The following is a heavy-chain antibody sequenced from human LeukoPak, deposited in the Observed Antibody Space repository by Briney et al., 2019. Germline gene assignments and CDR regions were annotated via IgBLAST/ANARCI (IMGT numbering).Heavy chain of an antibody. CDR1: GFTFSSYA. J-gene: IGHJ4*02. V-gene: IGHV3-23*01. CDR2: ISGTGGRT. D-gene: IGHD3-10*01. Sequence: GGSLRLSCAASGFTFSSYAMSWVRQAPGKGLEWVSVISGTGGRTYYADSVKGRFTISRDNAKNSLYLQMNSLRAEDTAVYYCARGGSGNYDYWGQGTLVTVSS. CDR3: ARGGSGNYDY.